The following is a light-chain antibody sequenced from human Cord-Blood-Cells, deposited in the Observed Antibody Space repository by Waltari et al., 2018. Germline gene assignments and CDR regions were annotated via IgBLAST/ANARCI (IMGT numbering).Light chain of an antibody. CDR3: SSYAGSSTEV. J-gene: IGLJ1*01. CDR2: EVS. Sequence: QAPLTPPPSSSGSAGQSVTTCCTGTSGDGGGYYYVCWYQQHPGKAPKLMIYEVSKRPSGVPDRFSGSKSGNTASLTVSGLQAEDEADYYCSSYAGSSTEVFGAGTKVTVL. CDR1: SGDGGGYYY. V-gene: IGLV2-8*01.